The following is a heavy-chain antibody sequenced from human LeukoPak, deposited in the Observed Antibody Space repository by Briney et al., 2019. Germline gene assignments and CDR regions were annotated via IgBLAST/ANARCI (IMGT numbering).Heavy chain of an antibody. CDR1: EFTFSRYW. CDR2: IKQDGSEK. CDR3: AREAPDMSHGFSNAFDI. Sequence: PGGSLRLSCAASEFTFSRYWMSWVRQAPGKGLEWVANIKQDGSEKYYVDSVKGRFTISRDNAKNSVYLQMNSLRAEDTAVYYCAREAPDMSHGFSNAFDIWGQGTMVTVSS. V-gene: IGHV3-7*01. J-gene: IGHJ3*02. D-gene: IGHD3-3*01.